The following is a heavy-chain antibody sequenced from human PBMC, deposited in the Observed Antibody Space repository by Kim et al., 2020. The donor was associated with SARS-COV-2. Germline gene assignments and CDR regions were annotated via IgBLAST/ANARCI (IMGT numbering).Heavy chain of an antibody. CDR2: MIPILCIA. D-gene: IGHD2-15*01. J-gene: IGHJ5*02. V-gene: IGHV1-69*04. CDR3: ARGNVVVAATHISPYNWFDP. Sequence: SVKVSCKASGGTFSSYAISWVRQAPGQGLEWMGRMIPILCIANYAQKFQGRVTITADKSTSTAYMELSSLRSEDTAVYYCARGNVVVAATHISPYNWFDPWGQGTLVTVSS. CDR1: GGTFSSYA.